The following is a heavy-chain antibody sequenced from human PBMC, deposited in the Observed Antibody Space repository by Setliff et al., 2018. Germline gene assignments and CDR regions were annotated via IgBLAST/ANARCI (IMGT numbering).Heavy chain of an antibody. J-gene: IGHJ5*02. Sequence: SETLSLTCAVYGDSFSGYFWTWIRQPSGKGLEWIGDNYNPSLKSRLTISVDTSKNQFSLSLSSVTAADTAVYYCAGGAFGSRWYVRPWFDPWGQGTLVTVSS. CDR1: GDSFSGYF. D-gene: IGHD6-13*01. V-gene: IGHV4-34*01. CDR3: AGGAFGSRWYVRPWFDP.